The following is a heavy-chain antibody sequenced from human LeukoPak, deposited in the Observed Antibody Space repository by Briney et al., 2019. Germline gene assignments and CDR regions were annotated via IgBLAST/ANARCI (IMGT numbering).Heavy chain of an antibody. J-gene: IGHJ4*02. V-gene: IGHV3-21*01. CDR3: ARDGSGWSRDY. CDR2: ITAVTTHI. CDR1: GFNFSPCA. Sequence: GGSLRLSCAASGFNFSPCARTWVRQAPGKGLEWVSTITAVTTHIYYADSVKGRFTTSRDDAKTSLYLQLSSLRTEDTAVYYCARDGSGWSRDYWGQGTLVTVSS. D-gene: IGHD6-13*01.